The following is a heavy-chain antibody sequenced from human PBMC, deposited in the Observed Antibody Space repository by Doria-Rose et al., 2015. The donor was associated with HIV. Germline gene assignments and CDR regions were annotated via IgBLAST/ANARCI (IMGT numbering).Heavy chain of an antibody. J-gene: IGHJ4*02. CDR1: GVSLSSPGMG. CDR2: NFSDDER. CDR3: ARIKSSRWYHKYYFDF. V-gene: IGHV2-26*01. Sequence: SGPVLVEPTETLTLTCTVSGVSLSSPGMGVSWIRQPPGKALEWLANNFSDDERSYKTSLKSRLTISRGTSKSQAVLTMTDMDPVDTATYYCARIKSSRWYHKYYFDFWGQGTLVIVSA. D-gene: IGHD6-13*01.